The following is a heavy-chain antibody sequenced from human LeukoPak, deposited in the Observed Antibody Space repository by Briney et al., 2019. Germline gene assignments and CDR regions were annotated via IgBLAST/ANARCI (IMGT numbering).Heavy chain of an antibody. CDR2: IYYSGST. D-gene: IGHD6-13*01. Sequence: KTSETLSLTCTVSGGSISSYYWSWIRQPPGKGLEWIGYIYYSGSTNYNPSFKSRVTISVDTSKNQFSLKLSSVTAADTAVYYCARSRPYSSSWYFFDYWGQGTLVTVSS. CDR3: ARSRPYSSSWYFFDY. CDR1: GGSISSYY. J-gene: IGHJ4*02. V-gene: IGHV4-59*08.